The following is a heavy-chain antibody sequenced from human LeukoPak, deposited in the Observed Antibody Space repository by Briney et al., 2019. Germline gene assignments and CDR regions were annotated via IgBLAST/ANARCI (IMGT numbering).Heavy chain of an antibody. J-gene: IGHJ4*02. CDR3: ARSSSGWRNYYFDY. Sequence: PGGSLRLSCAASGFTFSSYWMSWVRQAPGKGLEWVANIKQDGSEKYYVDSVKGRFTISRDNAKNSLYLQMNSLRAEDTAVYYCARSSSGWRNYYFDYWGQGTLVTVSS. CDR2: IKQDGSEK. D-gene: IGHD6-19*01. CDR1: GFTFSSYW. V-gene: IGHV3-7*01.